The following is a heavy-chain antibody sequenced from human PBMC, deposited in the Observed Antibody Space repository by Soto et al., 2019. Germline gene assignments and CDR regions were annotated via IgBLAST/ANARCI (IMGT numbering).Heavy chain of an antibody. CDR1: GGSISSYY. Sequence: PSETLSLTCTVSGGSISSYYWSWIRQPPGKGLEWIGYIYYSGSTNYNPSLKSRVTISVDTSKNLFSLKLSSVTAADTAVFYCARARITIFGVVIPNWFDPWGQGTLVTVSS. D-gene: IGHD3-3*01. J-gene: IGHJ5*02. CDR3: ARARITIFGVVIPNWFDP. V-gene: IGHV4-59*01. CDR2: IYYSGST.